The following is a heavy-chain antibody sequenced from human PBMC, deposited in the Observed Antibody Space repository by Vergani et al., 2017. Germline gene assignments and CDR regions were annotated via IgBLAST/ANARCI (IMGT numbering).Heavy chain of an antibody. CDR1: GESIRSGSHY. CDR2: IHTGGST. CDR3: ARSRPYCTSGSCPAI. V-gene: IGHV4-61*02. D-gene: IGHD2-15*01. Sequence: QVKLQESGPGLLKPSQTLSLTSTVSGESIRSGSHYWSWIRQPAGEGPEWIGHIHTGGSTDLNPSFKSRVSISVDTSKSQFSLQLNSVTVADTAVYYCARSRPYCTSGSCPAIWGQGTLVTVSS. J-gene: IGHJ4*02.